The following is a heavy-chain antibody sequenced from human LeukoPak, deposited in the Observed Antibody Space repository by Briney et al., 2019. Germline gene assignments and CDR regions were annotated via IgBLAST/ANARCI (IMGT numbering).Heavy chain of an antibody. D-gene: IGHD3-10*01. CDR2: IKQDGSEK. CDR3: ARDRKLWFGLYYFDY. V-gene: IGHV3-7*01. J-gene: IGHJ4*02. CDR1: GFTFSSYW. Sequence: GGSLRLSCAASGFTFSSYWMSWVRQAPGKGLEWVANIKQDGSEKYYVDSVKGRFTISRDNAKNSLYLQMNSLRAEDTAVYYCARDRKLWFGLYYFDYWGQGTLVTVSS.